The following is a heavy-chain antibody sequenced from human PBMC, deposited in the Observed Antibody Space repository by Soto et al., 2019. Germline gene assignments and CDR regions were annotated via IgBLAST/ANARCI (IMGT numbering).Heavy chain of an antibody. CDR3: ARDLGLLKSLFDY. V-gene: IGHV3-21*01. Sequence: GGSLRLSCLASGFSFNSFNMNWIRRAPGGGLEWVASISVSGDNIYYGDSVQGRFTISRDNSKRSVFLDLSSLRVEDTAVYYCARDLGLLKSLFDYWGQGTLVTVYS. CDR1: GFSFNSFN. J-gene: IGHJ4*02. D-gene: IGHD3-16*01. CDR2: ISVSGDNI.